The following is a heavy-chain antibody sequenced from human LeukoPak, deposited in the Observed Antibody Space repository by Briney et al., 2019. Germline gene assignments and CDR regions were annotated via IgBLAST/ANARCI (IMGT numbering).Heavy chain of an antibody. V-gene: IGHV4-61*02. D-gene: IGHD6-13*01. CDR1: GGSISSGSYY. CDR3: ARDRSSSYTRDWFDP. J-gene: IGHJ5*02. CDR2: IYTSGST. Sequence: PSQTLSLTCTVSGGSISSGSYYWSWIRQPAGKGLEWIGRIYTSGSTNYNPSLKSRVTMSVDTSKNQFSLKLNSVTAADTAVYYCARDRSSSYTRDWFDPWGQGVLVTISS.